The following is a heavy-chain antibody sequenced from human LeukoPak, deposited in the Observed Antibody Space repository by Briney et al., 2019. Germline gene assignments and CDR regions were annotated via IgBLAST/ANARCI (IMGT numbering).Heavy chain of an antibody. CDR1: GFTFTSYA. D-gene: IGHD6-13*01. Sequence: GGSLRLSCAASGFTFTSYAMSWVRQAPGKGLEWVSAISGNGGATYYADSVKGRFTISRDNSKNTLHLQMNSLRVEDTAIYYCARAGGTSWADYWGQGTLVTVSS. J-gene: IGHJ4*02. CDR3: ARAGGTSWADY. V-gene: IGHV3-23*01. CDR2: ISGNGGAT.